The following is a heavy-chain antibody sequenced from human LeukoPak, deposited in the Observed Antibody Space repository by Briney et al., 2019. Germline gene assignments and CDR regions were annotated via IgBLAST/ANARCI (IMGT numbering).Heavy chain of an antibody. CDR2: ISANGGGA. V-gene: IGHV3-23*01. J-gene: IGHJ4*02. D-gene: IGHD3-22*01. CDR3: AKATKAIVVDNYFDF. Sequence: GGSLRLSCAASGFTFSTYAMSWVRQAPGKGLEWVSAISANGGGAYYADSVKGRFTISRDNSENTLYLQLKSLRAGDTAVYYCAKATKAIVVDNYFDFWGKGTLVTVSS. CDR1: GFTFSTYA.